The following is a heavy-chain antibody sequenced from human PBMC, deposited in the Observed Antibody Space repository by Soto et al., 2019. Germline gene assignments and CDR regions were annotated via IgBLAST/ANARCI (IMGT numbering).Heavy chain of an antibody. Sequence: EVQLLESGGGLVQPGGSLRLSCAASGFTFSSYAMSWVRQSPGKGLEWVSAISGSGGSTYYADSVKGRFTISGDNSKNTLYLQMNSLRAEDTAVYYCANGYSSSLVQDYWGQGTLVTVSS. CDR1: GFTFSSYA. J-gene: IGHJ4*02. D-gene: IGHD6-13*01. CDR2: ISGSGGST. V-gene: IGHV3-23*01. CDR3: ANGYSSSLVQDY.